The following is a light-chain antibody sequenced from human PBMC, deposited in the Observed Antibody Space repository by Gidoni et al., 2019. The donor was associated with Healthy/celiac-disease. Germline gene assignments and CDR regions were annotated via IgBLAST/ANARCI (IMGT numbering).Light chain of an antibody. CDR1: NIGSKS. Sequence: SYVLTQPPSVSGAPGNTARITCGGNNIGSKSVHWYQQKPGQAPVLVIYYDSDRPSGIPERFSGSNSGNTATLTISRVEAGDEADYYCQVWDSRSDHPSWVFGGGTKLTVL. CDR2: YDS. J-gene: IGLJ3*02. CDR3: QVWDSRSDHPSWV. V-gene: IGLV3-21*04.